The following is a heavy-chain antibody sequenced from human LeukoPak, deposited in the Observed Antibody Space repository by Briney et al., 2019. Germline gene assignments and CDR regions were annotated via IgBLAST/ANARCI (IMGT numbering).Heavy chain of an antibody. D-gene: IGHD3-22*01. Sequence: GGSLRHSCAASGFIVSSNYMSRVRQAPGKGLEWVSVIYNDGRTYYADSVKGRFTISRDNSKNTLYLQMNSLRADDTAMYYCARDPSGYSNAFDIWGQGTMVTVSS. CDR2: IYNDGRT. CDR1: GFIVSSNY. CDR3: ARDPSGYSNAFDI. J-gene: IGHJ3*02. V-gene: IGHV3-53*01.